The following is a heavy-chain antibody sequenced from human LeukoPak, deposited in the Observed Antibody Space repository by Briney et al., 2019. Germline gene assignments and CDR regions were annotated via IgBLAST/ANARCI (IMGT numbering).Heavy chain of an antibody. CDR2: IIPIFGTA. V-gene: IGHV1-69*13. CDR3: ARDGAAAGGSFQH. CDR1: GGTFSSYA. Sequence: ASVKVSCKASGGTFSSYAISWVRQAPGQGLEWMGGIIPIFGTANYAQKLQGRVTITADESTSTAYMELSSLRSEDTAVYYCARDGAAAGGSFQHWGQGTLVTVSS. D-gene: IGHD6-13*01. J-gene: IGHJ1*01.